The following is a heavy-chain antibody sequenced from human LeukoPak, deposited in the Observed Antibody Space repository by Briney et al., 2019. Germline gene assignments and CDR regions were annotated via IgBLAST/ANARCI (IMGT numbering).Heavy chain of an antibody. D-gene: IGHD6-6*01. Sequence: SETLSLTCTVSGGSISSSSYYWGWIRQPPGKGLEWIGYIYHSGSTYYNPSLKSRVTISVDRSKNQFSLKLSSVTAADTAVYYCARDAVEYSSSVTFDYWGQGTLVTVSS. CDR2: IYHSGST. CDR1: GGSISSSSYY. J-gene: IGHJ4*02. CDR3: ARDAVEYSSSVTFDY. V-gene: IGHV4-30-2*01.